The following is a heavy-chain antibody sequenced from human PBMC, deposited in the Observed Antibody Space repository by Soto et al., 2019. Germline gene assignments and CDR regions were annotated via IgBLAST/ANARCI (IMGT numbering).Heavy chain of an antibody. D-gene: IGHD2-15*01. V-gene: IGHV4-30-4*01. J-gene: IGHJ5*01. CDR2: IYKSATT. CDR3: ARGRYCLTGRCFPNWFDS. CDR1: GDSISTVDYF. Sequence: SGTLSLTCSVSGDSISTVDYFWAWVRQPPGQSLEYIGYIYKSATTYYNPSFESRVAISLDTSKSQFSLNVTSLTAADTAVYFCARGRYCLTGRCFPNWFDSWGQGTLVTVYS.